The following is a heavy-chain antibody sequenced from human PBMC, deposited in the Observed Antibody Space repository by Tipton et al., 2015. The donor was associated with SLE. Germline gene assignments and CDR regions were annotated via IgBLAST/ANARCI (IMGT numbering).Heavy chain of an antibody. CDR3: ARGMVTWRGAIIGVDV. Sequence: TLSLTCTVSGDSITRSSNYWGWIRQPPGKGLEWIGYISYGGGSNYNPSLKRRVTISVDTAKNQFSLKLTSVTAADTAVYYCARGMVTWRGAIIGVDVWGQGTTVTVSS. CDR1: GDSITRSSNY. D-gene: IGHD2-21*02. CDR2: ISYGGGS. J-gene: IGHJ6*02. V-gene: IGHV4-39*07.